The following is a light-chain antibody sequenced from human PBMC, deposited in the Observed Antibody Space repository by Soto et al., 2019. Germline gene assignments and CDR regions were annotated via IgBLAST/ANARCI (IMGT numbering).Light chain of an antibody. Sequence: DIQMTQSPSTLSASVGDRVTITCRAGQSINNWLAWYQQKPGKAPKVLIYKASSLASGVPSRFSGSGSGTEFTLTISSLQPDDFATYYCQQYNAYSGTFGQGTKVEIK. CDR2: KAS. CDR3: QQYNAYSGT. J-gene: IGKJ1*01. V-gene: IGKV1-5*03. CDR1: QSINNW.